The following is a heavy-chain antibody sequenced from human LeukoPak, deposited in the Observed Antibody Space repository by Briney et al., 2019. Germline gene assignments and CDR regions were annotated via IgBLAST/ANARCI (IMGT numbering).Heavy chain of an antibody. CDR1: GYTFTSYT. Sequence: ASVKVSCKTSGYTFTSYTMHWVRQAPGQRLEWMGWIDAGNGNTKYSQKFQGRVTITRDTSARIVFMELSSLRSEDTAEYYCARGTAFWSGYYTNWFDPWGQGTLVIVSS. CDR2: IDAGNGNT. V-gene: IGHV1-3*01. D-gene: IGHD3-3*01. J-gene: IGHJ5*02. CDR3: ARGTAFWSGYYTNWFDP.